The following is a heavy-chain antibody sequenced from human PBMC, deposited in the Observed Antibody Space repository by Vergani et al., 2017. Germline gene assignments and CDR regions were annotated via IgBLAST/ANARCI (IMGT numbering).Heavy chain of an antibody. V-gene: IGHV3-21*01. D-gene: IGHD5-12*01. CDR3: ARDPLGYSGYDFGAFDI. J-gene: IGHJ3*02. CDR2: ISSSSSYI. Sequence: VQLQESGPGLVKPSETLSLTTVSGGSISSYYWSWIRQPPGKGLEWVSSISSSSSYIYYADSVKGRFTISRDNAKNSLYLQMNSLRAEDTAVYYCARDPLGYSGYDFGAFDIWGQGTMVTVSS. CDR1: GGSISSYY.